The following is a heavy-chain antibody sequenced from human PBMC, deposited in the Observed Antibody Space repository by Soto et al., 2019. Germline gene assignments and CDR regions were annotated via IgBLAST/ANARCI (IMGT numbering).Heavy chain of an antibody. CDR2: IYYSGST. CDR1: GGSISSYY. CDR3: ARDDYGGNSESWFDP. V-gene: IGHV4-59*01. D-gene: IGHD4-17*01. J-gene: IGHJ5*02. Sequence: SETLSLTCTVSGGSISSYYWSWIRQPPGKGLEWIGYIYYSGSTNYNPSLKSRVTISVDTSKNQFSLKLSSVTAAYSAVYYCARDDYGGNSESWFDPWGQGTLVTVSS.